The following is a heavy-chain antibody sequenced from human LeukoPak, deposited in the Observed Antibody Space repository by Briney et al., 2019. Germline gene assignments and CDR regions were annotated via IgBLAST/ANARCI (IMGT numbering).Heavy chain of an antibody. CDR1: GFTFSSYA. D-gene: IGHD2-2*01. V-gene: IGHV3-23*01. CDR2: ISVSGGST. J-gene: IGHJ4*02. Sequence: GGSLRLSCAASGFTFSSYAMSWVRQAPWKGLEWVSAISVSGGSTYYADSVKGRFTISRDNSTNTLYLQMNSLRAEDTAVYYCAKSLGYCSSTSCYAVDYWGQGTLVTVSS. CDR3: AKSLGYCSSTSCYAVDY.